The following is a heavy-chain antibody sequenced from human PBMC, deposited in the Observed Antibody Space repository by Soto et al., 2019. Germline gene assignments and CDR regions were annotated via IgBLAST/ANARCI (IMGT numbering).Heavy chain of an antibody. CDR2: SRNKANSYTT. CDR1: GFTFSDHY. D-gene: IGHD6-19*01. J-gene: IGHJ5*01. V-gene: IGHV3-72*01. Sequence: GGSLRLSCAASGFTFSDHYMDWVRQAPGKGLEWVGRSRNKANSYTTEYVASVKGRFAISRDDSKNSLYLQMNSLQTDDTAVYSCARSKLSSGWYSDSWGQGTLDTVSS. CDR3: ARSKLSSGWYSDS.